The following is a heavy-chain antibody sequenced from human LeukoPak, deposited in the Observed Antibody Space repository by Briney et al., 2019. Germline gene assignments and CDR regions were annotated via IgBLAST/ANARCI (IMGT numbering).Heavy chain of an antibody. CDR3: ARDCDTYGYGGYFDY. CDR2: IYHSGST. V-gene: IGHV4-38-2*02. D-gene: IGHD5-18*01. J-gene: IGHJ4*02. CDR1: GYSISSGYY. Sequence: PSETLSLTCAVSGYSISSGYYWGWIRQPPGKGLEWIGSIYHSGSTYYNPSLKSRVTISVDTSKNQFSLKLSSVTAADTAVYYCARDCDTYGYGGYFDYWGQGTLVTVSS.